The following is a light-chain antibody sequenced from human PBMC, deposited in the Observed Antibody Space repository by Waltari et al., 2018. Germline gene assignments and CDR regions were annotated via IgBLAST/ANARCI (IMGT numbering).Light chain of an antibody. Sequence: QSVLTQPPSASGTPGQRVTISCSGSSSNIGSNYVYWYQQLPGTAPKLLIYRNNRRPSGVPDRFSGSKSGTSASLAFSGLRSEDEADYYCAAWDDSLSGPVFGGGTKLTVL. J-gene: IGLJ2*01. V-gene: IGLV1-47*01. CDR3: AAWDDSLSGPV. CDR2: RNN. CDR1: SSNIGSNY.